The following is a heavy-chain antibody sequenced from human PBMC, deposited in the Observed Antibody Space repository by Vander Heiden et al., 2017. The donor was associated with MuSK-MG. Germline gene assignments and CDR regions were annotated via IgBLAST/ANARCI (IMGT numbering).Heavy chain of an antibody. CDR1: GYTLTELS. CDR3: ATDLITFGGVIAPLAY. D-gene: IGHD3-16*02. J-gene: IGHJ4*02. V-gene: IGHV1-24*01. CDR2: FDPEDGET. Sequence: QVQLVQSGSEVKTPAASVKVSCKVSGYTLTELSMHWVRQAPGKGLEWMGGFDPEDGETIYAQKFQGRVTMTEDTSTDTAYMELSSLRSEDTAVYYCATDLITFGGVIAPLAYWGQGTLVTVSS.